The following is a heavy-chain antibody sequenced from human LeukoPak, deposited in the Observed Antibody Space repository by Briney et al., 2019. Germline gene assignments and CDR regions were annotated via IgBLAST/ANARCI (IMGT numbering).Heavy chain of an antibody. CDR2: ISGGGGYT. Sequence: GGSLRLSCAASGFTFSSYAMSWVRRAPGKGLEWVSGISGGGGYTYYADSVKGRFTISRDNSKNMLYLQMNSLRAEDTAVYYCARAPLHLAMYHYFDYWGQGTLVTVSS. J-gene: IGHJ4*02. D-gene: IGHD2-2*01. CDR3: ARAPLHLAMYHYFDY. V-gene: IGHV3-23*01. CDR1: GFTFSSYA.